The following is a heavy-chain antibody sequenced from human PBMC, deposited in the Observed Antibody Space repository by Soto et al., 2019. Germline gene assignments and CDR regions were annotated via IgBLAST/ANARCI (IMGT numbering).Heavy chain of an antibody. CDR3: AREVVVTAIHSPYGMDV. Sequence: GGSLRLSCAASGFTFSIYAMHWVRQAPGKGLEWVAVISYDGSNKYYADSVKGRFTISRGNSKNTLYLQMNSLRAEDTAVYYCAREVVVTAIHSPYGMDVWGQGTTVTVSS. CDR2: ISYDGSNK. D-gene: IGHD2-21*02. J-gene: IGHJ6*02. CDR1: GFTFSIYA. V-gene: IGHV3-30-3*01.